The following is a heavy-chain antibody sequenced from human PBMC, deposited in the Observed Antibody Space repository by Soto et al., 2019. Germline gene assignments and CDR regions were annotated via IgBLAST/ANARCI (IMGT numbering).Heavy chain of an antibody. D-gene: IGHD4-17*01. Sequence: QVQLQQSGPGLVKPSETLSLTCTVSSGPSRSHNWGWIRQPPGRGLEWIGYVYYTGSTSYNPSLRSRVSVEASTSKNPSSLTLGSVTDADTSFYYRVTQVIGDLHGLVAVWGQGTRVSFSS. CDR3: VTQVIGDLHGLVAV. V-gene: IGHV4-59*08. CDR2: VYYTGST. CDR1: SGPSRSHN. J-gene: IGHJ6*02.